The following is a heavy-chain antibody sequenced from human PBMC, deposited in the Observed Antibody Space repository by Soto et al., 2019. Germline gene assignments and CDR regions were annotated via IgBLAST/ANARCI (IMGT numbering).Heavy chain of an antibody. Sequence: GGSLRLSCAASGFTFSSYGMHWVRQAPGKGLEWVAVISYDGSNKYYADSVKGRFTISRDNSKNTLYLQMNSLRAEDTAVYYCAKDWDLGIAAAAQFDYWGQGTLVTVS. CDR2: ISYDGSNK. J-gene: IGHJ4*02. D-gene: IGHD6-13*01. CDR3: AKDWDLGIAAAAQFDY. V-gene: IGHV3-30*18. CDR1: GFTFSSYG.